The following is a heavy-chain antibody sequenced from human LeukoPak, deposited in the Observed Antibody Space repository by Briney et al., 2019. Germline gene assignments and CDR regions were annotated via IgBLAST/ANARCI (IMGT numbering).Heavy chain of an antibody. CDR1: GFTFSSYA. CDR3: ARDDIVAPD. D-gene: IGHD2-15*01. CDR2: ISGSGGST. Sequence: GGSLRLSCAASGFTFSSYAMSWVRQAPGKGLEWVSAISGSGGSTYYADSVKGRFTISRDNAKNSLYLQMNSLRGEDTAVYYCARDDIVAPDWGQGTLVTVSS. V-gene: IGHV3-23*01. J-gene: IGHJ4*02.